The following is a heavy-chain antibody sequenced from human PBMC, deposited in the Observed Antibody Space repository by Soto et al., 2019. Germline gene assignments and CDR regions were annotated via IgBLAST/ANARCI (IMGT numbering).Heavy chain of an antibody. D-gene: IGHD6-19*01. CDR2: IIPIFGTA. J-gene: IGHJ6*02. Sequence: ASVKVSCKASGGTFSSYAISWVRQAPGQGLEWMGGIIPIFGTANYAQKFQGRVTITADESTSTAYMELSSLRSEDTAVYYCASSEKAVAGITPERYYGMDVWGQGTTVTVSS. CDR1: GGTFSSYA. CDR3: ASSEKAVAGITPERYYGMDV. V-gene: IGHV1-69*13.